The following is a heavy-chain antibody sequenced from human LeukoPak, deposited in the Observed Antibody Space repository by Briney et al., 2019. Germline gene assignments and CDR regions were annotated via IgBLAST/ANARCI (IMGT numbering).Heavy chain of an antibody. J-gene: IGHJ4*02. D-gene: IGHD2-15*01. V-gene: IGHV4-39*07. CDR2: IYYSGTT. CDR3: ARGENSGGTDY. Sequence: SETLSLTCTVSGGSISSSSYYWGWIRQPPGKGLEWIGSIYYSGTTYYNPSLKSRVTISVDTSKNQFSLKLSSVTAADTAVYYCARGENSGGTDYWGQGTLVTVSS. CDR1: GGSISSSSYY.